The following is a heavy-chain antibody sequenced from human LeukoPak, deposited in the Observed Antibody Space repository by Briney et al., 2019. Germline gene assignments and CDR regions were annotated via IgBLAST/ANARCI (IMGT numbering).Heavy chain of an antibody. CDR3: ARHPGEIYSGSYYFDY. CDR1: GFTFDDYA. V-gene: IGHV3-9*01. Sequence: GGSLRLSCAASGFTFDDYAMHWVRQAPGKGLEWVSGISWDSGTIGYADSVKGRFTISRDNAKNSLYLQMNSLRAADTAVYYCARHPGEIYSGSYYFDYWGQGTLVTVSS. CDR2: ISWDSGTI. D-gene: IGHD1-26*01. J-gene: IGHJ4*02.